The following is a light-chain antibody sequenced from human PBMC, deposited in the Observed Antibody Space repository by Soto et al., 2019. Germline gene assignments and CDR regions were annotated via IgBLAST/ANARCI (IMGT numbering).Light chain of an antibody. V-gene: IGKV1-39*01. J-gene: IGKJ2*01. CDR2: AAS. CDR1: QSISSY. Sequence: DIQMTQSPSSLSASVGDRVTITCRASQSISSYLNWYQQKPGKDPKLLIYAASSLQSGVPSRFSGSGSGTDFTITTSSLQPEDFATYYCQQSYSTPVFGQGTKLEIK. CDR3: QQSYSTPV.